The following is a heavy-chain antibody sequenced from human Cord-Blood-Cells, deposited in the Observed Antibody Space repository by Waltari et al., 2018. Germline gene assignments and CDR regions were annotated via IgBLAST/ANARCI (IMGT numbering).Heavy chain of an antibody. CDR3: AKDRNSSSLDY. CDR2: ISYDGSNK. V-gene: IGHV3-30*18. D-gene: IGHD6-13*01. Sequence: QVQLVESGGGVVQPGRSLRLSCAASGFTFSSYGMHWVRQAPGKGLGWVAVISYDGSNKYYADSVKGRFTISRDNSKNTLYLQMNSLRAEDTAVYYCAKDRNSSSLDYWGQGTLVTVSS. CDR1: GFTFSSYG. J-gene: IGHJ4*02.